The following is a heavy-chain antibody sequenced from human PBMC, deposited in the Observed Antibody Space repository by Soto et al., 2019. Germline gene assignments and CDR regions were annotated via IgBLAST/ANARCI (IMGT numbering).Heavy chain of an antibody. D-gene: IGHD3-3*01. Sequence: EAQLLEYGGGLVQPGGSLRLSCDASRFTFSTFAMSWVRQAPGQGLEWVSVISGSGGFTYYADSVKGRFTISRDNSKNTLFLQMNSLRVEDTAVYYCAKRGITIFGVVTNYYSGVDVWGQGTTVTVSS. CDR3: AKRGITIFGVVTNYYSGVDV. V-gene: IGHV3-23*01. CDR1: RFTFSTFA. J-gene: IGHJ6*02. CDR2: ISGSGGFT.